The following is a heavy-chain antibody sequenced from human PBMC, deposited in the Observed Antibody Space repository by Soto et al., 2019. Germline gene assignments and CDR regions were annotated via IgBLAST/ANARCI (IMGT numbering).Heavy chain of an antibody. CDR1: GYTFTSYG. V-gene: IGHV1-18*01. Sequence: ALVKVSCKASGYTFTSYGISWVRQAPGQGLEWMGWISAYNGNTNYAQKLQGRVTMTTDTSTSTAYMELRSLRSDDTAVYYCAREAYDILTGPSDYWGQGTLVTVSS. J-gene: IGHJ4*02. D-gene: IGHD3-9*01. CDR3: AREAYDILTGPSDY. CDR2: ISAYNGNT.